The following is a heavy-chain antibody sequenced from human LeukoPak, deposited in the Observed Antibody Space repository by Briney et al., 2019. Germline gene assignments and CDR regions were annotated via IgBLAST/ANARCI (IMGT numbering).Heavy chain of an antibody. CDR2: IYTSGST. V-gene: IGHV4-39*07. D-gene: IGHD3-10*01. Sequence: SETLSLTCTVSGGSISSSSYYWGWIRQPPGKGLEWIGRIYTSGSTNYNPSLKSRVTMSVDTSKNQFSLKLSSVTAADTAVYYCASQYGSGVDYWGQGTLVTVSS. CDR3: ASQYGSGVDY. CDR1: GGSISSSSYY. J-gene: IGHJ4*02.